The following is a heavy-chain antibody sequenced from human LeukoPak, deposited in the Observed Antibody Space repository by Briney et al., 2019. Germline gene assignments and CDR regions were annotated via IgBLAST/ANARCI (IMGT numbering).Heavy chain of an antibody. J-gene: IGHJ3*02. D-gene: IGHD3-22*01. CDR3: ARVPPPYYYDSSGAFDI. V-gene: IGHV1-18*01. CDR2: ISTYNGKT. Sequence: ASVTVSCKASGHTFTTYGISWVRQAPGQGLEWMGWISTYNGKTKNAEKVQGRVTMTTDTSTSTAYLELRSLRSDDTAVYYCARVPPPYYYDSSGAFDIWGQGTMVTVSS. CDR1: GHTFTTYG.